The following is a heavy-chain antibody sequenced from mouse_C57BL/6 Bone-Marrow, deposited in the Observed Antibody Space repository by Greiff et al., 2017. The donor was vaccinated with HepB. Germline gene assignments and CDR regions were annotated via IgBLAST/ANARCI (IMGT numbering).Heavy chain of an antibody. V-gene: IGHV1-62-2*01. CDR3: ARHGGQLRPHYYAMDY. CDR2: FYPGSGSI. D-gene: IGHD3-2*02. Sequence: QVQLQQSGAELVKPGASVKLSCKASGYTFTEYTIHWVKQRSGQGLEWIGWFYPGSGSIKYNEKFKDKATLTADKSASTVYMGLSRLTSEDSAVYFCARHGGQLRPHYYAMDYWGQGTSVTVSS. CDR1: GYTFTEYT. J-gene: IGHJ4*01.